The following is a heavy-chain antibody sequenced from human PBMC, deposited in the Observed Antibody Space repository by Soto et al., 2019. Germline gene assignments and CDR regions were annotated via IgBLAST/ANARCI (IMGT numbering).Heavy chain of an antibody. Sequence: ASVKVSCKASGYTFTSYYMHWVRQAPGQGLEWMGIINPSGGSTSYAQKFQGRVTMTRDTSTSTVYMELSSLRSEDTAVYYCARDSSGYHAVDYFQHWGQGTLVTVSS. CDR1: GYTFTSYY. J-gene: IGHJ1*01. CDR2: INPSGGST. D-gene: IGHD3-22*01. CDR3: ARDSSGYHAVDYFQH. V-gene: IGHV1-46*01.